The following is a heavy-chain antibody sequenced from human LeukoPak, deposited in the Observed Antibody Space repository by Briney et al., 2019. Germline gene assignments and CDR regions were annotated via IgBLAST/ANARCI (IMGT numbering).Heavy chain of an antibody. V-gene: IGHV3-23*01. CDR2: ISDTGAGT. J-gene: IGHJ4*02. CDR3: AKNQWELTD. CDR1: GFTFNDYA. D-gene: IGHD1-26*01. Sequence: GGSLRLSCAASGFTFNDYAMTWVRQAPGKGLEWVSSISDTGAGTYYADTVKGRFTISRDNSTNTLFLHMNSLRAEDTAVYSCAKNQWELTDWGQGTLVTVSS.